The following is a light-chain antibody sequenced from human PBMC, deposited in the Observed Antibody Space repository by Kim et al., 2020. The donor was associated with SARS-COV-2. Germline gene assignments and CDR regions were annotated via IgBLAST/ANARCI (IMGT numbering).Light chain of an antibody. CDR2: SYD. V-gene: IGLV3-19*01. J-gene: IGLJ1*01. Sequence: SSELTQDPAVSVTLGQTVRITYQGDSLRRYYASWYQQKPGQAPILVFYSYDTRPSGIPDRFSGSTSGNTASLTITGAQAEDEADYYCNSRDGNGDQFVFG. CDR1: SLRRYY. CDR3: NSRDGNGDQFV.